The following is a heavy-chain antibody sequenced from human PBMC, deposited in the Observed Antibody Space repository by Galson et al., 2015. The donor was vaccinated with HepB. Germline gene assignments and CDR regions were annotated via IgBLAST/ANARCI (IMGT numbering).Heavy chain of an antibody. CDR1: GFTFTSYS. D-gene: IGHD3-3*01. CDR3: ARDGQNFWSDYRSSYSYMDV. J-gene: IGHJ6*03. Sequence: SLRLSCAAPGFTFTSYSMHWVRQAPGKGLDWVAVISYDGNIKYYADSVKGRFTISRDNSKDTLYLQMNSLRTEDTAVFYCARDGQNFWSDYRSSYSYMDVWGKGTTVTVSS. CDR2: ISYDGNIK. V-gene: IGHV3-30-3*01.